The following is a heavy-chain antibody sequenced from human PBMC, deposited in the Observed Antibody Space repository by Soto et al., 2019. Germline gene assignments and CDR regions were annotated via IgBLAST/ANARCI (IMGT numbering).Heavy chain of an antibody. CDR3: ARAVTPWYFDL. Sequence: ASVKVSCKVSGYTLTELSMHWVRQAPGKGLEWMGGFDPEDGNTNYAQKLQGRVTMTTDTSTSTAYMELRSLRSDDTAVYYCARAVTPWYFDLWGRGTLVTVSS. V-gene: IGHV1-24*01. J-gene: IGHJ2*01. CDR2: FDPEDGNT. CDR1: GYTLTELS. D-gene: IGHD4-17*01.